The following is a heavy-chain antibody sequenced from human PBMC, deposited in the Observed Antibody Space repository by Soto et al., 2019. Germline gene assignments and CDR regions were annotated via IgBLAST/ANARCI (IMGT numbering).Heavy chain of an antibody. J-gene: IGHJ4*02. CDR3: AREVGRGSRTFDS. CDR2: IIPIFGSP. CDR1: GGTFSSYS. Sequence: QGQLVQSGAEVKKPGSSVKVSCKASGGTFSSYSINWVRQAPGQGLEWVGGIIPIFGSPNYAQKFQGRVTNSADRSPTTAYMEMSRLSAEGTAVDYSAREVGRGSRTFDSWGQGTLVAVSS. D-gene: IGHD1-26*01. V-gene: IGHV1-69*14.